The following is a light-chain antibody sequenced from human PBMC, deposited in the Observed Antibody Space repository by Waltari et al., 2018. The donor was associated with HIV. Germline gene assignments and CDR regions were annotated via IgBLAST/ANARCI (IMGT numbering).Light chain of an antibody. V-gene: IGLV1-51*01. J-gene: IGLJ3*02. CDR2: DNN. CDR3: GTWDSSLSAV. Sequence: QSVLPQPPSVSAAPGQRVTIPCSGSSSNLGNNYVSWYQHLPGAAPKLLIYDNNNRPSGIPDRFSGSKSGTSATLVITGLQTGDEADYYCGTWDSSLSAVFGGGTKLTVL. CDR1: SSNLGNNY.